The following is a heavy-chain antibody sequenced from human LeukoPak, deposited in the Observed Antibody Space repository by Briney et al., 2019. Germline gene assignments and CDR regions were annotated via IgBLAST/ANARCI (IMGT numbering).Heavy chain of an antibody. Sequence: SETLSLTCSVSGGSVSGSNYYWSWIRQPPGKGLEWIGFIFYSGTTNYNPSLKSRVTISVDTSKNQFSLKLSSVTAADTAVYYCARGGWNKFDYWGQGTLVTVSS. D-gene: IGHD3-22*01. CDR1: GGSVSGSNYY. J-gene: IGHJ4*02. CDR2: IFYSGTT. V-gene: IGHV4-61*01. CDR3: ARGGWNKFDY.